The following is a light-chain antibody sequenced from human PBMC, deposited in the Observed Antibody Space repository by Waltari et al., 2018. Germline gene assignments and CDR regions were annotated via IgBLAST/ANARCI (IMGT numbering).Light chain of an antibody. CDR2: DAS. J-gene: IGKJ2*01. CDR1: QSVSSY. V-gene: IGKV3-11*01. CDR3: QQRGNWPNT. Sequence: VLTQSPATLSFSPGERATLSCRASQSVSSYSAWYQQKPGQTPRPLIYDASNRATGIPARFSGSGSGTDFTLTISSLEPEDFAVYYCQQRGNWPNTFGQGTKVEIK.